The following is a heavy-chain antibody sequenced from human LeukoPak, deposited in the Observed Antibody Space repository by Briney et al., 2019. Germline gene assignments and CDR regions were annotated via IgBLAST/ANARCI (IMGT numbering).Heavy chain of an antibody. CDR3: ARGYYYDSSGYFFDY. J-gene: IGHJ4*02. V-gene: IGHV1-2*02. Sequence: ASVKVSCKASGYTFTSYGISWVRQAPGQGLEWMGWINPNSGGTNYAQKFQGRVTMTRDTSISTAYMELSRLRSDDTAVYYCARGYYYDSSGYFFDYWGQGTLVTVSS. CDR2: INPNSGGT. D-gene: IGHD3-22*01. CDR1: GYTFTSYG.